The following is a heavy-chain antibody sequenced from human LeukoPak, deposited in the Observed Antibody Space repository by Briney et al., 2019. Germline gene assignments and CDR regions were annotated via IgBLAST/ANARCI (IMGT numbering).Heavy chain of an antibody. V-gene: IGHV4-34*01. CDR1: GGSFSGYY. J-gene: IGHJ4*02. D-gene: IGHD5-18*01. CDR2: INHSGST. Sequence: SETLSLTCAVYGGSFSGYYWSWIRQPPAKGLEWIGEINHSGSTNYNPSLKSRVTISVDTSKNQFSLKLSSVTAADTAVYYCASSVDTAMARDYWAQGTLVTVSS. CDR3: ASSVDTAMARDY.